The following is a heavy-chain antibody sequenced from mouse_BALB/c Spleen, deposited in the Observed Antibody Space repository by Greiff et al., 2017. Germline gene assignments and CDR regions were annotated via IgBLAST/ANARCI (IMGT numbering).Heavy chain of an antibody. J-gene: IGHJ4*01. Sequence: EVMLVESGGGLVKPGGSLKLSCAASGFAFSSYDMSWVRQTPEKRLEWVAYISSGGGSTYYPDTVKGRFTISRDNAKNTLYLQMSSLKSEDTAMYYCARHQRITTRAMDYWGQGTSVTVSS. D-gene: IGHD1-1*01. CDR1: GFAFSSYD. V-gene: IGHV5-12-1*01. CDR3: ARHQRITTRAMDY. CDR2: ISSGGGST.